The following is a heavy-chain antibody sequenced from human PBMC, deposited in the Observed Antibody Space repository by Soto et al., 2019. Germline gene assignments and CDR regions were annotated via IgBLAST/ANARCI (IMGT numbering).Heavy chain of an antibody. J-gene: IGHJ4*02. D-gene: IGHD3-10*01. Sequence: QVQLVQSGAEMKKPGSSVKVSCQSSGGTFNTYAMNWVRQAPGQGPEWMGDISPMFGAANYAPKFQGPVTIPADEPTATPYMQLSSLTSEDTAITFCGRAVQVHTPAFVYWGQGTVVTVSS. V-gene: IGHV1-69*19. CDR3: GRAVQVHTPAFVY. CDR1: GGTFNTYA. CDR2: ISPMFGAA.